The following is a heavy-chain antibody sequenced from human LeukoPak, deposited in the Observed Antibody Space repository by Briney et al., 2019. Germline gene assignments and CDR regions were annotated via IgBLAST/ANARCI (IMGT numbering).Heavy chain of an antibody. J-gene: IGHJ4*02. CDR1: GFTFSTYG. Sequence: GGSLRLSCAASGFTFSTYGMHWVRQAPGKGLEWVADIWYDGSNRYYTDSVKGRFTISRDNSKNTVYLQMNSLRAEDTAVYYCARTYYDYVWGSYRHGLDYWGQGTLVTVSS. D-gene: IGHD3-16*02. CDR3: ARTYYDYVWGSYRHGLDY. V-gene: IGHV3-33*01. CDR2: IWYDGSNR.